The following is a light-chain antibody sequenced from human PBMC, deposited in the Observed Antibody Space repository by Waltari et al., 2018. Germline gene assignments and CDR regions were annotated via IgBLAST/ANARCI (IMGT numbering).Light chain of an antibody. CDR1: QSISSY. Sequence: DIQMTQSPSSLSASVGDRVTITCWASQSISSYLIWYHQKPGKAPNLLIYGASTLQSGVPSRFSGGGSGTDFTLTISSLQPEDSATYYCQQTYNYPFTFGQGTKVEIK. CDR3: QQTYNYPFT. CDR2: GAS. J-gene: IGKJ2*01. V-gene: IGKV1-39*01.